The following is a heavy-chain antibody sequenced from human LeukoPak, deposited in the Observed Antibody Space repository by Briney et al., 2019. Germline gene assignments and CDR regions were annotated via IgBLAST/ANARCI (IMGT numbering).Heavy chain of an antibody. V-gene: IGHV3-23*01. CDR3: AKRTSIVGAFDY. D-gene: IGHD1-26*01. CDR2: ISGSGGST. Sequence: GGSLRLSCAASGFTFSDYAVSWVRQAPGKGLEWVSTISGSGGSTYYADSVKGRFTISRDNSKNTLYLQMNSLRAEDTAVYYCAKRTSIVGAFDYWGQGTLVTVSS. J-gene: IGHJ4*02. CDR1: GFTFSDYA.